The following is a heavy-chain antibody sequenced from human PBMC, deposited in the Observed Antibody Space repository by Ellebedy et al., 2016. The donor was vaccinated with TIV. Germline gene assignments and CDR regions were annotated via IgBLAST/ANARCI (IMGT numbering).Heavy chain of an antibody. D-gene: IGHD4-17*01. J-gene: IGHJ4*02. CDR2: IYYSGST. Sequence: SETLSLTXTVSGGSISSYFWSWIRQHPGKGLEWIGYIYYSGSTYYNPSLKSRVTISVDTSKNQFSLKLSSVTAADTAVYYCARESGYGDYGYWGQGTLVTVSS. V-gene: IGHV4-59*06. CDR1: GGSISSYF. CDR3: ARESGYGDYGY.